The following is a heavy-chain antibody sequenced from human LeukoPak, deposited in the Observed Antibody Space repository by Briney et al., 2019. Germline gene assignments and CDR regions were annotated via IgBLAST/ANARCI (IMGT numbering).Heavy chain of an antibody. D-gene: IGHD4-17*01. CDR2: TPYHGVSR. Sequence: GGSLRLSCAASGFIFGSYGMHWVRQAPDKGLEWVAFTPYHGVSRYYAESVKGRFTISRDNSKNTLYLQMNSLKIEDTAVYHCAKDRHGDYASDYWGQGTLVIVSS. V-gene: IGHV3-30*02. J-gene: IGHJ4*02. CDR3: AKDRHGDYASDY. CDR1: GFIFGSYG.